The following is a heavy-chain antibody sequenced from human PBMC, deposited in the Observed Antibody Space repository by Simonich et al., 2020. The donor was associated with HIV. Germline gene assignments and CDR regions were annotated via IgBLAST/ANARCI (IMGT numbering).Heavy chain of an antibody. D-gene: IGHD3-3*01. CDR3: ARRDRELILYFDY. J-gene: IGHJ4*02. CDR1: GGSFSGYY. Sequence: QVQLQQWGAGLLKPSETLSLTCAVYGGSFSGYYWSWIRQPPGKGLEWIGEINHRGNNNYKSSLNSRATISVDKSKNQLSLKLSSVTAADTAIYYCARRDRELILYFDYWGQGNLVTVSS. V-gene: IGHV4-34*01. CDR2: INHRGNN.